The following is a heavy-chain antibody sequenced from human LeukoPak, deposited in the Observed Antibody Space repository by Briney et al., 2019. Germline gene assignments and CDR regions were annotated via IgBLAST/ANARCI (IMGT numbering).Heavy chain of an antibody. Sequence: GGSLRLSCAASGFTFSSYSMNWVRQAPGKGLEWVSSISSSSSYIYYADSVKGRFTISRDNAKNSLYLQMNSLRAEDTAVYYCARQRLAAAGTSREFDYWGQGTLVTVSS. CDR3: ARQRLAAAGTSREFDY. D-gene: IGHD6-13*01. CDR1: GFTFSSYS. V-gene: IGHV3-21*01. J-gene: IGHJ4*02. CDR2: ISSSSSYI.